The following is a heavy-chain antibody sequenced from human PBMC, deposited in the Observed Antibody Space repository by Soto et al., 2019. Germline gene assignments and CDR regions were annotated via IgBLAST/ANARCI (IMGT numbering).Heavy chain of an antibody. Sequence: QVQLVESGGGVVQPGRSLRLSCAASGFTFSSYGMHWVRQAPGKGLEWVAVISYDGSNKYYADSVKGRFTISRDNSKNXLYLQKNSLRAEDTAVYYCAKDEVGATTRGGTWDYWGQGTLVTVSS. CDR3: AKDEVGATTRGGTWDY. D-gene: IGHD1-26*01. CDR1: GFTFSSYG. V-gene: IGHV3-30*18. J-gene: IGHJ4*02. CDR2: ISYDGSNK.